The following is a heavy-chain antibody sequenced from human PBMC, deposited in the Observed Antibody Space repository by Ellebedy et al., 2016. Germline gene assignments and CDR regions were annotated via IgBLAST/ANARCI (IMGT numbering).Heavy chain of an antibody. Sequence: GGSLRLSCAASGFTFSSYGMHWVRQAPGKGLEWVAIISYDGSNKDYADSVKGRFTISRDNSKNTLYQQMNSLKPEDTAVYYCARLHTACLKGPVGPASIRSDALDIWGQGTLVTVSS. D-gene: IGHD2-2*01. V-gene: IGHV3-30*03. J-gene: IGHJ3*02. CDR2: ISYDGSNK. CDR1: GFTFSSYG. CDR3: ARLHTACLKGPVGPASIRSDALDI.